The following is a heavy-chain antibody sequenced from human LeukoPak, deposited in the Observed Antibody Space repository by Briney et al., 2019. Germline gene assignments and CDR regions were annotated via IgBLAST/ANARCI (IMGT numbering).Heavy chain of an antibody. J-gene: IGHJ3*02. Sequence: GGSLRLSCAASGFTFDDYAMHWVQQAPGKGLEWVSGISWNSGSIGYADSVEGRFTISRDNAKNSLYLQMNSLRAEDTALYYCAKLGYCSSTSCSGGAFDIWGQGTMVTVSS. CDR2: ISWNSGSI. CDR3: AKLGYCSSTSCSGGAFDI. V-gene: IGHV3-9*01. CDR1: GFTFDDYA. D-gene: IGHD2-2*01.